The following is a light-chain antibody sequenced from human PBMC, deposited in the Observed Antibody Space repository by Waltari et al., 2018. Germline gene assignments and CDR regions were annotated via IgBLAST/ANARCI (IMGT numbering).Light chain of an antibody. CDR1: QSVSSY. Sequence: EIVLTQPPATLSLSPGERATLSCRASQSVSSYLAWYQQKPGQAPRLLIYDASNRATGIPARFSGSGSGTDFTLTISSLEPEDFAVYYCQQRSNWPLITFGPGTKVDIK. V-gene: IGKV3-11*01. J-gene: IGKJ3*01. CDR2: DAS. CDR3: QQRSNWPLIT.